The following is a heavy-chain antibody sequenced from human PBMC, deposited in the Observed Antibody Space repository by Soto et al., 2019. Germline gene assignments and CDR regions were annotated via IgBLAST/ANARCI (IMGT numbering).Heavy chain of an antibody. V-gene: IGHV1-69*06. J-gene: IGHJ5*02. D-gene: IGHD3-10*01. CDR3: ARGNKGPGHYGPGSQGWYGP. CDR1: GGTFSSHA. Sequence: QVQLVQSGAEVKKPGSSVKVSCKVSGGTFSSHAINWLRQAPGQGLEWMGVIIPVTDTPNNAEKFQGRVTITGDKSTTTVYMELSSLPFDDTAVYFCARGNKGPGHYGPGSQGWYGPWGQGTLVTVSS. CDR2: IIPVTDTP.